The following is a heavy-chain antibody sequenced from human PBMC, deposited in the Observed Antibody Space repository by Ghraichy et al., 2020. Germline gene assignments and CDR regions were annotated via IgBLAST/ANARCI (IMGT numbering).Heavy chain of an antibody. CDR3: AREKSMSNYPIFDA. CDR1: TFTLSTYN. Sequence: GGSLRLSCAASTFTLSTYNMNWVRQAPGKGLEWISFISSSAKSEYYADSVKGRFTISRDNAKNSLYLQMNNLRDEDTAVYYCAREKSMSNYPIFDAWGQGTLV. V-gene: IGHV3-48*02. CDR2: ISSSAKSE. J-gene: IGHJ4*02. D-gene: IGHD5-24*01.